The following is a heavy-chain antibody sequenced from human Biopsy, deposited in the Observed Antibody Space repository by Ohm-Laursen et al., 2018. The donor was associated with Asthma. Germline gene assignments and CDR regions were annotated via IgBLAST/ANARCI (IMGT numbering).Heavy chain of an antibody. V-gene: IGHV1-24*01. J-gene: IGHJ4*02. Sequence: GATVKISCKLSGYSFTDLSMHWVRQAPGQGLEWMGGHDHEEGGTVNARRFQGRVTMTEDTSTDTAYMELSSLSSDDTAVYYCASDFPKDYVRYNFQFWGQGTLDTVSS. CDR3: ASDFPKDYVRYNFQF. CDR2: HDHEEGGT. D-gene: IGHD4-17*01. CDR1: GYSFTDLS.